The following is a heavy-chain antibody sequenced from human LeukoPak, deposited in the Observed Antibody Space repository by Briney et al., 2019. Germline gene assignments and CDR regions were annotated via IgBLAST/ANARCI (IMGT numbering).Heavy chain of an antibody. D-gene: IGHD3-10*01. CDR2: ISSSSDYI. J-gene: IGHJ5*02. CDR3: YPHYYGSGSLSWLDP. V-gene: IGHV3-21*01. Sequence: PGGSLRLSCAASGFIFSSYSMNWVRQAPGKGLEWVSSISSSSDYIYYADSAKGRFTISRDNAKNSLYLQMNSLGVEDTAVYYCYPHYYGSGSLSWLDPWGQGTLVTVSS. CDR1: GFIFSSYS.